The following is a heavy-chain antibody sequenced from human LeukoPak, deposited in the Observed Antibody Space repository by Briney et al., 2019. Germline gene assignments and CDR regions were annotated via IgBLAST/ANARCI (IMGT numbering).Heavy chain of an antibody. CDR1: GFSIKSYS. J-gene: IGHJ4*02. CDR2: TSSSGGYI. Sequence: GGSPRLSCAASGFSIKSYSMTWVRQAPGKGLEWVATTSSSGGYIYYADSVKGRFTISRDTAQNSLFLQLNSLRVEDTAVYNCARLRDTVTSASDFWGQGTLVTVSS. V-gene: IGHV3-21*01. D-gene: IGHD4-17*01. CDR3: ARLRDTVTSASDF.